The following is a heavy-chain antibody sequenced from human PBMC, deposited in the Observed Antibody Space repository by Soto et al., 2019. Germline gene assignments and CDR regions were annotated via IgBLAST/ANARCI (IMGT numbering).Heavy chain of an antibody. D-gene: IGHD3-10*01. J-gene: IGHJ6*02. CDR3: VTETTTVWEVLTTYYYYYGMDV. CDR1: GFTFTNAW. Sequence: GGSLRLSCAASGFTFTNAWMSWGRQAPGKGLEWVGRINTKADGETTDYAAPLKGIFTISREYAINTLYLQMNSMKTETTALLSCVTETTTVWEVLTTYYYYYGMDVWGHGTMVTVSS. CDR2: INTKADGETT. V-gene: IGHV3-15*01.